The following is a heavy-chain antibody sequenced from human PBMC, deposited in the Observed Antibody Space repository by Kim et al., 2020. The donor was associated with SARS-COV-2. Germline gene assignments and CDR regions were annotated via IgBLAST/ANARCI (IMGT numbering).Heavy chain of an antibody. V-gene: IGHV3-33*01. Sequence: GGSLRLSCAASGFTFSSYGMHWVHQAPGKGLEWVAVIWYDGSNKYYADSVKGRFTISRDNSKNTLYLQMNSLRAEDTAVYYCARGTDMITFGGVAFDIWGQGTMVTVSS. J-gene: IGHJ3*02. CDR1: GFTFSSYG. D-gene: IGHD3-16*01. CDR2: IWYDGSNK. CDR3: ARGTDMITFGGVAFDI.